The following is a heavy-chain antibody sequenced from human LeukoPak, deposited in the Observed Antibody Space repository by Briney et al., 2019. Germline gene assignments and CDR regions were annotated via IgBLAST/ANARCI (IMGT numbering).Heavy chain of an antibody. CDR2: IGSSSTTI. J-gene: IGHJ4*02. CDR1: GFTFSSYS. CDR3: ARGDYGDYGSLDY. V-gene: IGHV3-48*01. Sequence: GGSLRLSCAASGFTFSSYSMNWVRQAPGKGLEWISDIGSSSTTIYYAGSVNGRFTISRDNAKNLLYLQMNSLRAEDTAVYYCARGDYGDYGSLDYWGQGILVTVSS. D-gene: IGHD4-17*01.